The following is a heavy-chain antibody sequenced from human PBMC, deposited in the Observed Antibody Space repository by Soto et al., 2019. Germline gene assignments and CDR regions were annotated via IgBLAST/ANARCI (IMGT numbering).Heavy chain of an antibody. J-gene: IGHJ5*02. V-gene: IGHV1-3*01. CDR1: GYTFTTYP. CDR2: INAGNGDT. CDR3: ASGSGSYYSWFDP. D-gene: IGHD3-10*01. Sequence: ASVKVSCKASGYTFTTYPMHWVRQAGQRLEWMGWINAGNGDTKYSQKFHGRVTITRDTSASTAYMELRSLRSEDTAVYYCASGSGSYYSWFDPWGQGTLVTVSS.